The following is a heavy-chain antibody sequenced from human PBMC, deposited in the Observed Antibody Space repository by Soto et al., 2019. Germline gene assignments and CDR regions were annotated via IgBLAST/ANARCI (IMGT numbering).Heavy chain of an antibody. CDR2: IFHNGNT. V-gene: IGHV4-4*02. CDR3: ARDVAVPGESDRFDQ. D-gene: IGHD6-19*01. Sequence: SETLSLTCTVSGDSIKSNVWWSWVRQPPGKGLEWIGEIFHNGNTYYNPSLKSRVTMSVDKSKNQFSLLLTSVTATDTAMYYCARDVAVPGESDRFDQWGQG. CDR1: GDSIKSNVW. J-gene: IGHJ4*02.